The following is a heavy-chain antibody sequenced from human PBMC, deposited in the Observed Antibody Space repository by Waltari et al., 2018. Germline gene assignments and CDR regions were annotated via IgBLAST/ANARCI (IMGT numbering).Heavy chain of an antibody. CDR1: GFNLSTYW. D-gene: IGHD6-19*01. J-gene: IGHJ4*02. CDR3: VTDVSGWYVN. Sequence: EVQLVESGGGLVQPGGSLRLSCSASGFNLSTYWMTWVRQAPGGGLEWLANIKQDGSAKYYVDSVRGRSTISSDNANNSLFLQINSLRDDDTAVYYCVTDVSGWYVNWGQGTSVTVSS. CDR2: IKQDGSAK. V-gene: IGHV3-7*01.